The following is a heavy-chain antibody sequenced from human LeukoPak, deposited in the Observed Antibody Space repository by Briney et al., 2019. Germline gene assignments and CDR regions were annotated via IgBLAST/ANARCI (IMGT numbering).Heavy chain of an antibody. CDR3: ARGETVTTSLYYFDY. Sequence: GGSLRLSCAASGFTFSTYAMSWVRQAPGKGLEWISGISGSGGSTYYADSVKGRFTISRDNSRNTLYLQMNSLRAEDTAVYYCARGETVTTSLYYFDYWGQGTLVTVAS. D-gene: IGHD1-1*01. V-gene: IGHV3-23*01. CDR1: GFTFSTYA. J-gene: IGHJ4*02. CDR2: ISGSGGST.